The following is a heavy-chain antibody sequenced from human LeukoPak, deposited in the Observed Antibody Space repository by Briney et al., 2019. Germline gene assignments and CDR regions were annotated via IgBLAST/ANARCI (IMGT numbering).Heavy chain of an antibody. Sequence: GGSLRLSCAASGFTFSSYWMSWVRQAPGKGLEWLSYISSSGSTTYYADSVKGRFIISRDNAKNSLYLQMNSLRAEDTAVYYCTRVGANGGVLDYWGQGTLVTVSS. J-gene: IGHJ4*02. CDR1: GFTFSSYW. CDR2: ISSSGSTT. V-gene: IGHV3-48*04. CDR3: TRVGANGGVLDY. D-gene: IGHD2-8*02.